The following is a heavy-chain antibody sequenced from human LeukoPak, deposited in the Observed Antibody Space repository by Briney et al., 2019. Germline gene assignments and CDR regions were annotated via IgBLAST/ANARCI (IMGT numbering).Heavy chain of an antibody. D-gene: IGHD6-6*01. CDR1: GVSTSTYY. V-gene: IGHV4-59*01. J-gene: IGHJ1*01. Sequence: PSETLSLTCTVSGVSTSTYYWNWIRQPPGKGLEWIGYIYHSGSTNYNPSLQSRVTISVDTSKNQFSLNLNSVTAADTAVYYCARGGAARLHFQNWGPGTLVTVSS. CDR2: IYHSGST. CDR3: ARGGAARLHFQN.